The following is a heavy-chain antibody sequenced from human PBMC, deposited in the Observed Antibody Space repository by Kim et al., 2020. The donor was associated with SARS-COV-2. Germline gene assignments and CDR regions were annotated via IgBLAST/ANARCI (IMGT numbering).Heavy chain of an antibody. D-gene: IGHD5-18*01. V-gene: IGHV3-43*01. Sequence: GGSLRLSCAASGFTFDDYTMHWVRQAPGKGLEWVSLISWDGGSTYYADSVKGRFTISRDNSKNSLYLQMNSLRTEDTALYYCAKGLEYSSGENGMDVGGQETTVPASS. CDR2: ISWDGGST. CDR1: GFTFDDYT. J-gene: IGHJ6*02. CDR3: AKGLEYSSGENGMDV.